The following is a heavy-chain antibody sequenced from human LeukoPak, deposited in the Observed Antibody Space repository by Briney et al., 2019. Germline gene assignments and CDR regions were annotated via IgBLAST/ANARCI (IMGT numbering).Heavy chain of an antibody. V-gene: IGHV4-61*05. CDR2: IYYSGST. Sequence: PSETLSPTCTVSGGSISRSSYYWGWIRQPPGKGLEWIGYIYYSGSTNYNPSLKSRVTISVDTSKNQFSLKLSSVTAADTAVYYCARHRLYGSGWYWYRGYYFDYWGQGTLVTVSS. D-gene: IGHD6-19*01. CDR1: GGSISRSSYY. J-gene: IGHJ4*02. CDR3: ARHRLYGSGWYWYRGYYFDY.